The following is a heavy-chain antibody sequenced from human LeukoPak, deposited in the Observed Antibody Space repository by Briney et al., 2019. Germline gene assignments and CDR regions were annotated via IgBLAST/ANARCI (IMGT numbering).Heavy chain of an antibody. CDR3: GSHFGVGYYFDY. Sequence: QPGGSLRLSCAASGFTFSSYAMSWVRQAPGKGLEWVSAIGGGGGDTFYAGSVKGRFTLSRDNSKNTLYLQMSSLRAEDTAVYYCGSHFGVGYYFDYWGQGTLVTVSS. V-gene: IGHV3-23*01. D-gene: IGHD3-3*01. CDR1: GFTFSSYA. J-gene: IGHJ4*02. CDR2: IGGGGGDT.